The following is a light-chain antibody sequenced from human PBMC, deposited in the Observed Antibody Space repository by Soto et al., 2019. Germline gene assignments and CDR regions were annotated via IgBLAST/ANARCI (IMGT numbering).Light chain of an antibody. V-gene: IGLV2-14*03. CDR1: SSDVGGFNY. CDR3: SSYTISGTYV. Sequence: QSALTQPASVSGSPGQSITISCTGTSSDVGGFNYVSWYQHYPGKAPKLMIYDVNNRPSGVSDRFSGSKSGNTASLTISGLQAEDESDYYCSSYTISGTYVFGSGTKVTVL. CDR2: DVN. J-gene: IGLJ1*01.